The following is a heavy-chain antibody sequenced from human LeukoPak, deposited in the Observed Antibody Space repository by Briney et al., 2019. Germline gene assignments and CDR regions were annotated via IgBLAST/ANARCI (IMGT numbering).Heavy chain of an antibody. D-gene: IGHD5-24*01. Sequence: SETLSLTCAVSGYSISSGYYWGWIRQPPGKGLEWIGSIYHSGSTYYNPSLKSRVTISVDTSKNRFSLKLSSVTAADTAVYYCARQLNAFDIWGQGTMVTVSS. V-gene: IGHV4-38-2*01. CDR2: IYHSGST. J-gene: IGHJ3*02. CDR3: ARQLNAFDI. CDR1: GYSISSGYY.